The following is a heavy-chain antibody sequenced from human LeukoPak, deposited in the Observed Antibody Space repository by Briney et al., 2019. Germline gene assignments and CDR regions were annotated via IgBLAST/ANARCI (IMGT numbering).Heavy chain of an antibody. V-gene: IGHV3-23*01. D-gene: IGHD6-19*01. CDR1: GFTVSSYA. CDR3: ARDGDPYSSGWLAYFDY. CDR2: ISGSGGST. J-gene: IGHJ4*02. Sequence: GGSLRLSCAASGFTVSSYAMSWVRHAPGKGREWVSAISGSGGSTYYADSVKGRFTISRDNSKNTLYLQMNSLRAEDTAVYYCARDGDPYSSGWLAYFDYWGQGTLVTVSS.